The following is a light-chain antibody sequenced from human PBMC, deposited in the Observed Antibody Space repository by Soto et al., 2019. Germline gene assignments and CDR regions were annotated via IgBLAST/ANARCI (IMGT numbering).Light chain of an antibody. V-gene: IGLV2-11*01. CDR1: SSDVGTYNF. CDR3: CSYVGSYTSYV. J-gene: IGLJ1*01. Sequence: QSAPTQPRSVSGSPGQSVTISCTGTSSDVGTYNFVSWYQQHPGKAPKFMIYDVTKRPSGVPDRFSGSKSGNTASLTISGLQAEDEADYYCCSYVGSYTSYVFGTGTKLTVL. CDR2: DVT.